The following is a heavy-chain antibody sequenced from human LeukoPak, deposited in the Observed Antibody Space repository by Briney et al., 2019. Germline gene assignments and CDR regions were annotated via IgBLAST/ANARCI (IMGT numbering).Heavy chain of an antibody. CDR1: GGTFSNYA. J-gene: IGHJ5*02. D-gene: IGHD3-3*01. V-gene: IGHV1-69*13. CDR2: IIPIFGTA. CDR3: ARGGLRFLEWSYNWFDP. Sequence: SAKVSCKASGGTFSNYAISWVRQAPGQGLEWMGGIIPIFGTANYAQKFQGRVTITADESTSTAYVELSSLRSEDTAAYYCARGGLRFLEWSYNWFDPWGQGTLVTVSS.